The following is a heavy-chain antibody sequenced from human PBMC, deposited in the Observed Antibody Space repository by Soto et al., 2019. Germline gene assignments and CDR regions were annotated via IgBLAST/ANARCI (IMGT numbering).Heavy chain of an antibody. D-gene: IGHD2-21*01. V-gene: IGHV3-7*01. Sequence: EVQLVGSGGGLVQPGGSLRLSCVASGFTFSRYWMNWVRQAPGKGLEWVANIKEDGSEINYVDSLKGRFTISRDNAKESVYLQMNRLRAEDTGVYFCAAIERLSDSNYWGKGIQVAVSS. CDR1: GFTFSRYW. J-gene: IGHJ4*02. CDR2: IKEDGSEI. CDR3: AAIERLSDSNY.